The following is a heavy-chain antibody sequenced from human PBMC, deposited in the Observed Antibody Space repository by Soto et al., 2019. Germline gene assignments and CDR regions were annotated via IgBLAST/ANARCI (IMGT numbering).Heavy chain of an antibody. Sequence: EVQLVESGGGLVKPGGSLRLSCAAAGFTFSSYSMNWVRQAPGKGLEWVSSMSSSSSYIFYADSVKGRFTISRDNAENSLYLQMNSLRAEDTAMYYCAREGYRDHGDLDCWGQGTLVTVSS. J-gene: IGHJ4*02. CDR2: MSSSSSYI. D-gene: IGHD4-17*01. CDR3: AREGYRDHGDLDC. V-gene: IGHV3-21*01. CDR1: GFTFSSYS.